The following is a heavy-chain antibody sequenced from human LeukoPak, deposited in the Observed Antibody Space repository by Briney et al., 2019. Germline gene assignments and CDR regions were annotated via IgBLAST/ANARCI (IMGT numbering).Heavy chain of an antibody. D-gene: IGHD3-10*02. CDR1: GLTFSSYE. CDR2: ISCCGSTI. V-gene: IGHV3-48*03. J-gene: IGHJ6*03. CDR3: AELGITMIGGV. Sequence: GGSLTLPCAASGLTFSSYEMLWVRQAPGKGLEWVSYISCCGSTIYYAVSVKRRFNISRENAKNSLYLQMKNLSSEDTAVYYCAELGITMIGGVWGKGTTVTIS.